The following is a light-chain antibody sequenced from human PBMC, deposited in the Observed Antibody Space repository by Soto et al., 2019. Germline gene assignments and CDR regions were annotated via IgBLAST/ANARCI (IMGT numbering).Light chain of an antibody. CDR3: QQRSNWLT. J-gene: IGKJ4*01. Sequence: EIVLTQSPATLSLSPGERATLSCRASQSVSSYLAWYQQKPGQAPRLLIYDASNRATGIPARFSGGGSGTDFTLPISSLEPEDFAVYYCQQRSNWLTFGGGTKVEIK. V-gene: IGKV3-11*01. CDR1: QSVSSY. CDR2: DAS.